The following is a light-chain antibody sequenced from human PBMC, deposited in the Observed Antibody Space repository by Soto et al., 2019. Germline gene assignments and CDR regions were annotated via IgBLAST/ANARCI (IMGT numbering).Light chain of an antibody. CDR3: QQYYSTQP. Sequence: DIHFTPSPAVPSSSVVGRFTSTFRASQSISSYLNWYQQKPGKAPKLLIYAASTLQSGVPSRFSGSGSGTDFTLTISSLQAEDVAVYYCQQYYSTQPFGQGTKVDIK. J-gene: IGKJ1*01. CDR2: AAS. V-gene: IGKV1-39*02. CDR1: QSISSY.